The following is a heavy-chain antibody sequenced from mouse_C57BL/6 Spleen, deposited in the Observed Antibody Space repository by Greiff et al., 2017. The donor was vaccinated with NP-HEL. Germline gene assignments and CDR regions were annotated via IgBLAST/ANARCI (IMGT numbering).Heavy chain of an antibody. D-gene: IGHD1-1*01. Sequence: QVQLKESGAELVRPGTSVKVSCKASGYAFTNYLIEWVKQRPGQGLEWIGVINPGSGGTNYNEKFKGKATLTADKSSSTAYMQLSSLTSEDSAVYFCARSGYGSSYGFAYWGQGTLVTVSA. CDR3: ARSGYGSSYGFAY. CDR2: INPGSGGT. CDR1: GYAFTNYL. V-gene: IGHV1-54*01. J-gene: IGHJ3*01.